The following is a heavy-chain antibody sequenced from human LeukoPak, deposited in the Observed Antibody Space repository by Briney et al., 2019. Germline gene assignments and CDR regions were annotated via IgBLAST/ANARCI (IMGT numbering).Heavy chain of an antibody. D-gene: IGHD6-13*01. CDR3: ARVKGEQQLVQGPTYYFDY. Sequence: EGTLRLSCAASAFTFSNYAMGWVRQAPGKGLEWVSAITDSGGRTYYEDSVTGRFTISRDNSKNTLYLQMNSLRAEDTAVYYCARVKGEQQLVQGPTYYFDYWGQGTLVTVSS. CDR2: ITDSGGRT. V-gene: IGHV3-23*01. J-gene: IGHJ4*02. CDR1: AFTFSNYA.